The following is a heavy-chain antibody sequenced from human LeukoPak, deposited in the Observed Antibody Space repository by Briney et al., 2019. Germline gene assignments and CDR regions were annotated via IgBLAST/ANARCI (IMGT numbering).Heavy chain of an antibody. CDR3: ARGMNRLPKAFDI. D-gene: IGHD4-11*01. J-gene: IGHJ3*02. CDR2: INHSGST. V-gene: IGHV4-34*01. CDR1: GGSFSGYY. Sequence: SETLCLTCAVYGGSFSGYYWSWIRQPPGKGLEGIGEINHSGSTNYNPSLKSRVTISLDTSKNQFSLKLSSVTAADTAVYYCARGMNRLPKAFDIWGQGTIVTVSS.